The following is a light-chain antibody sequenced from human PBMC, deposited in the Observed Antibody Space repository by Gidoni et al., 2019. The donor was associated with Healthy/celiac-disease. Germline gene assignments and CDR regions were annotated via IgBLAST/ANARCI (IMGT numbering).Light chain of an antibody. J-gene: IGKJ1*01. V-gene: IGKV1-5*01. CDR2: DGS. Sequence: IPMTQSPSTLSASVGDRVAITCRASQSISSWLAWYQQKPGKAPKLLIYDGSTLESGAPSRFSGSGSGTEFTLTISSLQPDDFATYYCQQFDTYSWTFGQGTKVEVK. CDR3: QQFDTYSWT. CDR1: QSISSW.